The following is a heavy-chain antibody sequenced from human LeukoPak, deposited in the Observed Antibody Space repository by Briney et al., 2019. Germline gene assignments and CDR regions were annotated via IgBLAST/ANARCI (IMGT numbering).Heavy chain of an antibody. J-gene: IGHJ3*02. V-gene: IGHV1-69*06. CDR3: ARDLGDSSGYYLDAFDI. CDR2: IIPIFGTA. Sequence: GASVKVSCKASGGTFSSYAISWVRQAPGQGLEWMGGIIPIFGTANYAQKFQGRVTITADKSTSTAYMELSSLRSEDTAVYYCARDLGDSSGYYLDAFDIWGQGTMVTVSS. D-gene: IGHD3-22*01. CDR1: GGTFSSYA.